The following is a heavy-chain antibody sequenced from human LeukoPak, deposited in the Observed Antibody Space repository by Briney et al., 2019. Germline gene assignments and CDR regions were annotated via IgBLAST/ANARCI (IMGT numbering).Heavy chain of an antibody. Sequence: GESLKISCAASGFTFSSYAMSWVRQAPGKGLEWVSAISGSGGSTYYADSVKGRFTISRDNSKNTLYLQMNSLRAEDTAVYYCAKFPIRITMIVVHYWGQGTLVTVSS. CDR2: ISGSGGST. J-gene: IGHJ4*02. D-gene: IGHD3-22*01. CDR1: GFTFSSYA. V-gene: IGHV3-23*01. CDR3: AKFPIRITMIVVHY.